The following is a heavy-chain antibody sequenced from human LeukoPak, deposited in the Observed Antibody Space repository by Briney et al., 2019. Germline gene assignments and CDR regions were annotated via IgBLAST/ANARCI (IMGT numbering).Heavy chain of an antibody. CDR1: GGSISSYY. V-gene: IGHV4-59*01. D-gene: IGHD1-26*01. J-gene: IGHJ5*02. Sequence: SETLSLTCTVSGGSISSYYWSWIRQPPGKGLEWIGYIYYSGSTNYDPSLKSRVTISVDTSKNQFSLKLSSVTAADTAVYYCARDGGSYFHWFDPWGQGTLVTVSS. CDR2: IYYSGST. CDR3: ARDGGSYFHWFDP.